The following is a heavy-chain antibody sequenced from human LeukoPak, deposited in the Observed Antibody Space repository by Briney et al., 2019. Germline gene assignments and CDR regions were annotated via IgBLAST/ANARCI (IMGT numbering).Heavy chain of an antibody. V-gene: IGHV1-3*01. CDR2: INAGNGNT. CDR3: ARTPHTDHGDYASTDY. D-gene: IGHD4-17*01. Sequence: ASVKGSCKASGYTFTSYAMHWVRQAPGQRLEWMGWINAGNGNTKYSQKFQGRVTITRDTSASTAYMELRSLRSDDTAVYYCARTPHTDHGDYASTDYWGQGTLVTVSS. J-gene: IGHJ4*02. CDR1: GYTFTSYA.